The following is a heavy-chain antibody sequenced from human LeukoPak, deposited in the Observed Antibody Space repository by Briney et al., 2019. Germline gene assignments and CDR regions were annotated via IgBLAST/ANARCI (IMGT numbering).Heavy chain of an antibody. J-gene: IGHJ4*02. CDR1: EFTFSSYA. D-gene: IGHD3-3*01. CDR3: ARTVRYYDFWSGYFSYFDY. V-gene: IGHV3-30*04. Sequence: HPGGSLRLSCAASEFTFSSYAMHWVRQAPGKGLEWVAVISYDGSNKYYADSVKGRFTISRDNSKNTLYLQMNSLRAEDTAVYYCARTVRYYDFWSGYFSYFDYWGQGTLVTVSS. CDR2: ISYDGSNK.